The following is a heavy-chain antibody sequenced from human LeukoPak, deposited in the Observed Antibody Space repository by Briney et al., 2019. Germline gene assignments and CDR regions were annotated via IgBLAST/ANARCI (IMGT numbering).Heavy chain of an antibody. CDR1: GYTFTSYD. CDR3: ARGPPNWGYDY. D-gene: IGHD7-27*01. Sequence: ASVKVSCKASGYTFTSYDINWVRQATGQGLGWMGWMSPNSGNTGYAQKFQGRVTMTRSTSMNTAYMELSSLKSEDTAVYYCARGPPNWGYDYWGQGTLVTVSS. V-gene: IGHV1-8*01. CDR2: MSPNSGNT. J-gene: IGHJ4*02.